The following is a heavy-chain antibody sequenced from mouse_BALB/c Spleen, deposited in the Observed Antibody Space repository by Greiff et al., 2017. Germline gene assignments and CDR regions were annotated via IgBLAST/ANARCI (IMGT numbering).Heavy chain of an antibody. J-gene: IGHJ2*01. CDR3: ARVEVRGYFDY. V-gene: IGHV3-6*02. CDR2: ISYDGSN. CDR1: GYSITSGYY. D-gene: IGHD2-14*01. Sequence: ESGPGLVKPSQSLSLTCSVTGYSITSGYYWNWIRQFPGNKLEWMGYISYDGSNNYNPSLKNRISITRDTSKNQFFLKLNSVTTEDTATYYCARVEVRGYFDYWGQGTTLTVSS.